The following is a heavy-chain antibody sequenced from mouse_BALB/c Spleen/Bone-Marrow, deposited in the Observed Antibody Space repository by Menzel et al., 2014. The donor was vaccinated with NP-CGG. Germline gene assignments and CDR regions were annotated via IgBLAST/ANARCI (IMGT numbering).Heavy chain of an antibody. D-gene: IGHD1-1*02. V-gene: IGHV7-3*02. J-gene: IGHJ2*01. Sequence: EVKLMESGGGLVQLGGSLRLSCATSGFTFTDYYMNWVRQPPGKALEWLGFIRNKANGYTTEYSASVKGRFTISRDNSQSILYLQMNTLGAEDSATYYCARDKGGILFDYWGQGTTLTVSS. CDR1: GFTFTDYY. CDR2: IRNKANGYTT. CDR3: ARDKGGILFDY.